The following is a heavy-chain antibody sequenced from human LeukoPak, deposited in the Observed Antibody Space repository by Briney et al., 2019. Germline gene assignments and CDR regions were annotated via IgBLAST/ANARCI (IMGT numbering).Heavy chain of an antibody. D-gene: IGHD3-10*01. CDR2: IYHSGST. Sequence: SETLSLTCAVSGGSISGSNWWSWVRQPPGKGLEWIGEIYHSGSTNYNPSLKSRVTISVDKSKNQFSLKLSSVTAADTAVYYCARGVLLWFGELFYYYGMDVWGKGTTVTVSS. V-gene: IGHV4-4*02. CDR1: GGSISGSNW. J-gene: IGHJ6*04. CDR3: ARGVLLWFGELFYYYGMDV.